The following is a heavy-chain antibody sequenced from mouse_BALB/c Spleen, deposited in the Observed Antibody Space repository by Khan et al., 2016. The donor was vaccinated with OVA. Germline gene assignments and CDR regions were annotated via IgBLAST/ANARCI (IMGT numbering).Heavy chain of an antibody. CDR1: GFTFSNYA. Sequence: EVELVESGGGLVKPGGSLKLSCAASGFTFSNYAMSWVRQTPEKRLAWVATISSGGSYTYYPDSVQGRFTISRANAKNTLYLQMSSLRSEDTAICYCARELCTTVVATPCAYWGQGTLVTVYA. J-gene: IGHJ3*01. D-gene: IGHD1-1*01. CDR2: ISSGGSYT. V-gene: IGHV5-9-3*01. CDR3: ARELCTTVVATPCAY.